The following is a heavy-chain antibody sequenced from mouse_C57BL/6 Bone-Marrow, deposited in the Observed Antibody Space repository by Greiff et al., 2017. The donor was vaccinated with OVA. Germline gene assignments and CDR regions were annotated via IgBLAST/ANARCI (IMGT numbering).Heavy chain of an antibody. V-gene: IGHV1-82*01. J-gene: IGHJ4*01. CDR2: IYPGDGDT. CDR3: ARASLLSMDY. D-gene: IGHD2-1*01. CDR1: GYAFSSSW. Sequence: QVQLQQSGPELVKPGASVKISCKASGYAFSSSWMNWVKQRPGKGLEWIGRIYPGDGDTNYNGKFKGKATLTADKSSSTAYMQLSSLTSEDAAVYVCARASLLSMDYWGQGTSVTVSS.